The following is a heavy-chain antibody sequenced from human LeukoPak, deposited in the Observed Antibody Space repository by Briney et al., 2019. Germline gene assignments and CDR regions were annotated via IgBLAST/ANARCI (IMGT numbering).Heavy chain of an antibody. D-gene: IGHD2-2*01. CDR1: GFTFSNYA. J-gene: IGHJ6*03. Sequence: GGSLRLSCAASGFTFSNYAMGWVRQAPGKGLEWVSAISGSGGHTYHADSVKGRFTISRDNSKNTLYLQMNSLRAEDTAVYYCAKLYCSSTSCPHYYYYMDVWGKGTTVTVSS. CDR3: AKLYCSSTSCPHYYYYMDV. CDR2: ISGSGGHT. V-gene: IGHV3-23*01.